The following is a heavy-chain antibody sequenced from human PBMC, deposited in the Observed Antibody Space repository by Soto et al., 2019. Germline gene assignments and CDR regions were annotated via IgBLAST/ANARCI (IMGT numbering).Heavy chain of an antibody. CDR3: STTTQLGY. CDR2: IKSKTDRGTT. V-gene: IGHV3-15*01. D-gene: IGHD1-1*01. CDR1: GFTFSNAW. Sequence: VGSLRLSCAASGFTFSNAWMRWVRQAPGKGLEWVGHIKSKTDRGTTDYAAPVKGRFTNSRDYSKNTLFLQMNSLKIEDTAVYYCSTTTQLGYWGQGTLVTVSS. J-gene: IGHJ4*02.